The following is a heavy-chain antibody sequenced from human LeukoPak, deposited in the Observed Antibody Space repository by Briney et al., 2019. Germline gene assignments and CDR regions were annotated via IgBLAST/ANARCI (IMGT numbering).Heavy chain of an antibody. CDR2: IYTSGST. CDR3: ARVGYQLLYNDAFDI. D-gene: IGHD2-2*02. V-gene: IGHV4-61*02. Sequence: TLSLTCTVSGGSISSSSYYWGWIRQPAGKGLEWIGRIYTSGSTSYSPSLKSRVTMSVDTSKNQFSLKLSSVTAADTAVYYCARVGYQLLYNDAFDIWGQGTMVTVSS. CDR1: GGSISSSSYY. J-gene: IGHJ3*02.